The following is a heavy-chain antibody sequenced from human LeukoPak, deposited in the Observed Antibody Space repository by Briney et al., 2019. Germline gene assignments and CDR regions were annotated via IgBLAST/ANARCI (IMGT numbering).Heavy chain of an antibody. CDR2: ISSSGSTI. V-gene: IGHV3-48*03. CDR3: ASLQEWLQT. D-gene: IGHD5-24*01. CDR1: GFTFSSYE. J-gene: IGHJ5*01. Sequence: PGGSLRLSCAASGFTFSSYEMNWVRQAPGKGLEWVSYISSSGSTIYYADSVKGRFTISRDNAKNSLYLQMNSLRAEDTAVYYCASLQEWLQTWGQGNLVTVSS.